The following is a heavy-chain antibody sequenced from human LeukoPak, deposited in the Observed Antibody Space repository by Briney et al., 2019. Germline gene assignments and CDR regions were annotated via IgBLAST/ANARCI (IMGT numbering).Heavy chain of an antibody. D-gene: IGHD3-3*01. V-gene: IGHV1-8*02. J-gene: IGHJ6*03. CDR1: GGTFSSYT. Sequence: ASVKVSCKASGGTFSSYTITWVRQATGQGLEWMGWMNPNSGNTGYAQKFQGRVTMTRNTSISTAYMELSSLRSEDTAVYYCARGDWEVIITQYYMDVWGKGTTVTVSS. CDR2: MNPNSGNT. CDR3: ARGDWEVIITQYYMDV.